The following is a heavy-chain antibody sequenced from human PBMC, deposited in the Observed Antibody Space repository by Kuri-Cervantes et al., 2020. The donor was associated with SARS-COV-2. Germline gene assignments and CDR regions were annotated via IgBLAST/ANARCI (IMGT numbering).Heavy chain of an antibody. CDR1: GFTFSSHG. J-gene: IGHJ1*01. CDR3: AKEMGATKYFQH. Sequence: GESLKISCAASGFTFSSHGMHWVRQAPGKGLEWVAVISYDGSNKYYADSVKGRFNISRDNSKNTLYLQMNSLRAEDTAVYYCAKEMGATKYFQHWGQGTLVTVSS. CDR2: ISYDGSNK. D-gene: IGHD1-26*01. V-gene: IGHV3-30*18.